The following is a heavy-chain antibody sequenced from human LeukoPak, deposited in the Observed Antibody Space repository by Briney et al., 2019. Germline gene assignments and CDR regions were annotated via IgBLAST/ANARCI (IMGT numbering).Heavy chain of an antibody. V-gene: IGHV3-7*01. CDR2: IKQDGSEK. Sequence: PGGSLRLSCAASGFTFSSYWMSWVRQAPGKGLEWVANIKQDGSEKYYVDSVKGRFTISRDNAKNSLYLQMNSLRAEDTAVYYCAREISNGYGATDAFDIWGQGTMVTVSS. D-gene: IGHD4-17*01. CDR1: GFTFSSYW. CDR3: AREISNGYGATDAFDI. J-gene: IGHJ3*02.